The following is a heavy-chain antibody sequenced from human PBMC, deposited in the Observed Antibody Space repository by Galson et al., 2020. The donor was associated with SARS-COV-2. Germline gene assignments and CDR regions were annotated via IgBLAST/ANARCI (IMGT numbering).Heavy chain of an antibody. CDR3: ARDLGYYDSSGYLDY. V-gene: IGHV3-21*01. CDR1: GFTFSSYS. J-gene: IGHJ4*02. D-gene: IGHD3-22*01. CDR2: ISSSSSYI. Sequence: GESLKISCAASGFTFSSYSMNWVRQAPGKGLEWVSSISSSSSYIYYADSVKGRFTISRDNAKNSLYLQMNSLRAEDTAVYYCARDLGYYDSSGYLDYWGQGTLVTVSS.